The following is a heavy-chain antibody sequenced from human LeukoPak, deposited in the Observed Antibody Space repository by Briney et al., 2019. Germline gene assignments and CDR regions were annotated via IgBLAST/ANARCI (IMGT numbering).Heavy chain of an antibody. CDR1: GGSISSSSYY. J-gene: IGHJ4*02. D-gene: IGHD3-9*01. CDR2: IYYSGST. V-gene: IGHV4-39*01. CDR3: ARLDDILTGTFDY. Sequence: PSETLSLICTVSGGSISSSSYYWGWIRQPPGKGLEWIGSIYYSGSTYYNPSLKSRVTIFVDTSKNQFSLKLSSVTAADTAVYYCARLDDILTGTFDYWGQGTLVTVSS.